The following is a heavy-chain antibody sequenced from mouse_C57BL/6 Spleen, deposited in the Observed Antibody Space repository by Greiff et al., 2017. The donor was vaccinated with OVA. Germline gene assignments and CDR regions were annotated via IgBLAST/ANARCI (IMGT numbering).Heavy chain of an antibody. CDR2: INPNNGGT. D-gene: IGHD1-1*01. Sequence: EVQLQQSGPELVKPGASVKISCKASGYTFTDYYMNWVKQSHGKSLEWIGDINPNNGGTSYNQKFKGKATLTVDKSSSTAYMELRSLTSEDSAVYYGAVKVYYGSSYRGAWFAYWGQGTLVTVSA. V-gene: IGHV1-26*01. CDR3: AVKVYYGSSYRGAWFAY. CDR1: GYTFTDYY. J-gene: IGHJ3*01.